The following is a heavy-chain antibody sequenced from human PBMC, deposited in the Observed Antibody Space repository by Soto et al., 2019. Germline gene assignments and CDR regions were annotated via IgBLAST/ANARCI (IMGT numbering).Heavy chain of an antibody. CDR1: GASISSYH. J-gene: IGHJ5*01. D-gene: IGHD2-15*01. CDR3: ARHSSNQWFDS. V-gene: IGHV4-59*08. Sequence: SETLSLTCTVSGASISSYHWSWIRQPPGKGLEWIGYIYYRGSTNYNPSLKSRVTMSVDTSKNQVSLKLSSVTAADTAVYYCARHSSNQWFDSWGQGTLVTVSS. CDR2: IYYRGST.